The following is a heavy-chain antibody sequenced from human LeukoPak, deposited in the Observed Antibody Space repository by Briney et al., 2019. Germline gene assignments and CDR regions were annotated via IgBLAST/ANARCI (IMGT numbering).Heavy chain of an antibody. CDR1: GGSISSYY. CDR2: IYTSGST. V-gene: IGHV4-4*07. Sequence: SETLSLTCTVSGGSISSYYWSWIRQPAGKGLEWIGRIYTSGSTNYNPSLKSRVTMSVDTSKNQFSLKLSSVTAEDTAVYYCARDLVRSSGWEFDHWCQGTLVTVSS. J-gene: IGHJ4*02. CDR3: ARDLVRSSGWEFDH. D-gene: IGHD6-19*01.